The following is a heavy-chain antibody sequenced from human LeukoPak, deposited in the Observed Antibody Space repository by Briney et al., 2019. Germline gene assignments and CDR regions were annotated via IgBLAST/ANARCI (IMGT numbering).Heavy chain of an antibody. CDR2: INHSGST. J-gene: IGHJ4*02. CDR3: ATAFGIQSNY. V-gene: IGHV4-34*01. CDR1: GGSISGHY. D-gene: IGHD3-16*01. Sequence: SETLSLTCAVHGGSISGHYWSWIRQPPGKGLEWIGEINHSGSTNYNPSLKSRLIISVDTSKNQFSLKLSSVTAADTAVYYCATAFGIQSNYWGQGALVTVSS.